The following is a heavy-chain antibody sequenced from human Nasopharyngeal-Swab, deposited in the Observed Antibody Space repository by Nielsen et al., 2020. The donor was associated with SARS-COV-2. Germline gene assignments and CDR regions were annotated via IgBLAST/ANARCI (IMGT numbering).Heavy chain of an antibody. J-gene: IGHJ4*02. CDR1: GGSISSYY. Sequence: GSLRLSCTVSGGSISSYYWSWIRQPPGKGLEWIGYIYYSGSTNYNPSLKSRVTISVDTSKNQFSLKLSSVTAADTAVYYCARGVGGSGIFYFDYWGQGTLVTVSS. CDR3: ARGVGGSGIFYFDY. V-gene: IGHV4-59*01. D-gene: IGHD3-10*01. CDR2: IYYSGST.